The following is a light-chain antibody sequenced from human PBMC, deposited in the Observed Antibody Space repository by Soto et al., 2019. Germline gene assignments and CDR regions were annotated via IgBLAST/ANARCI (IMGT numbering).Light chain of an antibody. CDR2: GAS. V-gene: IGKV3-15*01. CDR3: QQYNNWPPWT. Sequence: EIVMTQSPATLSVSPGEGATLSCRASQSFSTNLAWYQQKPGQPPRLLIYGASTRATGIPARFSGSGSGTEFTLTISSLQSEDLAVYYCQQYNNWPPWTFGQGTKVEIK. J-gene: IGKJ1*01. CDR1: QSFSTN.